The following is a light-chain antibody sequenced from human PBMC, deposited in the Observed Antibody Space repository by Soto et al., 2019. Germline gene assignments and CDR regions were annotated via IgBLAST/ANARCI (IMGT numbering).Light chain of an antibody. CDR2: GAS. J-gene: IGKJ1*01. V-gene: IGKV1-39*01. Sequence: DIQMTQSPSSLSASVGDRVTITCRASQSISSYLNWYQQKLGKAPNLLIYGASSLQSGVPSRFSGSGSGTDFTITISSLQPEDFATYYCQQSFSAPRTFGQGTKVEIK. CDR3: QQSFSAPRT. CDR1: QSISSY.